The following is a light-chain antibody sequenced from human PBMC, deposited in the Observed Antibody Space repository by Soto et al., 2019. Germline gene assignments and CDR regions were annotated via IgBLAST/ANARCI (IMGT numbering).Light chain of an antibody. Sequence: QSVLTQPPSVSGAPGQRVTISCTGSSSNIGAGYDVHWYQQLPGTDPKLLIYGNSNRPSGVRDRFSGSKSGTSASLAITGLQAEDEADYYCQSYDSSLSEVVFGGGTKVTVL. CDR3: QSYDSSLSEVV. V-gene: IGLV1-40*01. J-gene: IGLJ2*01. CDR1: SSNIGAGYD. CDR2: GNS.